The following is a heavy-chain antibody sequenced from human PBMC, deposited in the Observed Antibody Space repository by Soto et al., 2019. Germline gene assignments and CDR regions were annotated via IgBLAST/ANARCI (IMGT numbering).Heavy chain of an antibody. CDR1: GFTFSDHY. Sequence: EVQLVESGGGLVQPGGSLRLSCAASGFTFSDHYMDWVRQAPGKGLEWVGRIRNKANSYTTEYAASVKGRFTISRDDPNNLVYLHMSSLKNEDKAVYYCSRVRLRGYDLKYYDYWGQGTLVTVSS. J-gene: IGHJ4*02. D-gene: IGHD3-3*01. V-gene: IGHV3-72*01. CDR2: IRNKANSYTT. CDR3: SRVRLRGYDLKYYDY.